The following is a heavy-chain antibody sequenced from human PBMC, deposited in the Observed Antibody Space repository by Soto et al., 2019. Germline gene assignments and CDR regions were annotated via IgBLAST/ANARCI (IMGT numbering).Heavy chain of an antibody. J-gene: IGHJ3*02. D-gene: IGHD3-22*01. V-gene: IGHV2-5*01. CDR1: GFSLSTSGVG. CDR3: EQRRLDSSGYYGSHDDFDI. CDR2: IYWNDDK. Sequence: SGPTLVNPTQTLTLTCTFSGFSLSTSGVGVGWIRQPPGKALEWLALIYWNDDKRYSPPLKSRLTITKDTSKNQVVLTMTNMDPVDTAKYYCEQRRLDSSGYYGSHDDFDIWGQGTMLTVSS.